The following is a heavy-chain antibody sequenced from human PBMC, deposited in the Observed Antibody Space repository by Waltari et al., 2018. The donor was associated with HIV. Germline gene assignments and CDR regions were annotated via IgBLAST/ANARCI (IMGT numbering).Heavy chain of an antibody. CDR1: GVSMKNYC. J-gene: IGHJ4*02. D-gene: IGHD2-8*01. CDR3: ARGTYFSYFED. Sequence: QVQLQESGPGLVKPAETLSLTCIVSGVSMKNYCWNWIRQPPGKGLEWIGYIYYSGTTNYNPSLKSRVTISLDMSENHFSLKLTSVTAADTSVYFCARGTYFSYFEDWGQGALVTVSS. V-gene: IGHV4-59*01. CDR2: IYYSGTT.